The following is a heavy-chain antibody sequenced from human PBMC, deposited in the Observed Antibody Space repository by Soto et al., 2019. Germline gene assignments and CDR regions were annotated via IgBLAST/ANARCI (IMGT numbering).Heavy chain of an antibody. D-gene: IGHD2-8*01. CDR2: IYYSGTT. Sequence: SETLSLTCTVSGGSISTYFWSWIRQPPGKGLEWIGNIYYSGTTDYNPSLRSRVTLSLDASKNQFSLKLESVTAADTAVYYCGIQIHSLSVTDSSGTGTLVTVSS. CDR1: GGSISTYF. V-gene: IGHV4-59*08. CDR3: GIQIHSLSVTDS. J-gene: IGHJ4*02.